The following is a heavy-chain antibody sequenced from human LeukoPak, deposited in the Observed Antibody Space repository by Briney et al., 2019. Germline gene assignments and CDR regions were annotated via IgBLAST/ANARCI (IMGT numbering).Heavy chain of an antibody. CDR1: GGSISSYY. CDR2: IYYSGST. Sequence: SETLSLTCTVSGGSISSYYWSWIRQPPRKGLEWIGYIYYSGSTNYNPSLKSRVTISVDTSKNQFSLKLSSVTAADTAVYYCARGAAATPRHYYYYYMDVWGKGTTVTISS. J-gene: IGHJ6*03. CDR3: ARGAAATPRHYYYYYMDV. D-gene: IGHD2-15*01. V-gene: IGHV4-59*01.